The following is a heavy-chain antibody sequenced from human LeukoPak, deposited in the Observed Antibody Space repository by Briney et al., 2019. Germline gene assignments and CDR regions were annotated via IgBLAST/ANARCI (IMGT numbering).Heavy chain of an antibody. CDR1: GGSFSDYY. CDR2: INHSGST. V-gene: IGHV4-34*01. J-gene: IGHJ4*02. Sequence: PSETLSLTCAVYGGSFSDYYWSWIRQPPGKGLEWIGEINHSGSTNYNPSLKSRVTISVDTSKNQFSLNLSSVTAADTAVYYCARAIRGYSYGYNFDCWGQGTLVTVSS. D-gene: IGHD5-18*01. CDR3: ARAIRGYSYGYNFDC.